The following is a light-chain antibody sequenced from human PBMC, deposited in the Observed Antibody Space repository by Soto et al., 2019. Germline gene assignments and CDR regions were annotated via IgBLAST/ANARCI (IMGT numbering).Light chain of an antibody. Sequence: QSALTQPASVSGSPGQSITISCTGTSSDIGGYKYVSWYQQHPGKAHKLMIYDVRNRPSGVSKRSSGSKSGNTATLTISVLQGEDEAEYYRISNTGGSTYVFGTGNKVTVL. V-gene: IGLV2-14*01. CDR3: ISNTGGSTYV. CDR1: SSDIGGYKY. J-gene: IGLJ1*01. CDR2: DVR.